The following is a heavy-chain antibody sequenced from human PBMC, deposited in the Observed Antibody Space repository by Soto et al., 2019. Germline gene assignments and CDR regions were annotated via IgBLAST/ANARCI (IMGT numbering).Heavy chain of an antibody. CDR3: ARARTLTVNCDSRSCTRIDV. J-gene: IGHJ6*02. Sequence: SSVKVSCKASGGTFSSYAISWVRQAPGQGLEWMGGIIPIFGTANYAQKFQGRVTITADESTSTAYMELSSLRSEDTAVYYCARARTLTVNCDSRSCTRIDVRGQGGTGTVS. CDR2: IIPIFGTA. D-gene: IGHD2-2*01. V-gene: IGHV1-69*13. CDR1: GGTFSSYA.